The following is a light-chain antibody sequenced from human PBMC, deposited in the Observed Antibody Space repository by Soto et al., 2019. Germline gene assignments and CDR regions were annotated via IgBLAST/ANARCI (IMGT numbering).Light chain of an antibody. CDR2: AAS. CDR1: QSISTY. J-gene: IGKJ1*01. CDR3: LQDFSYPRT. V-gene: IGKV1-39*01. Sequence: DIQMTQSPSSLSASVGDRVTITCRASQSISTYLHWYRQKPGKAPKLLIFAASTLHSGVPSRFSGSGSGTDFTLTISNLQSEDFATYYCLQDFSYPRTFGQGTKVEIK.